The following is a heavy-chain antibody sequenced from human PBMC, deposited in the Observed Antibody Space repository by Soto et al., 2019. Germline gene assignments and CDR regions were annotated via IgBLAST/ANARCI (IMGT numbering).Heavy chain of an antibody. CDR2: INVYNGTK. CDR1: GYTFRSYS. J-gene: IGHJ5*02. V-gene: IGHV1-18*01. Sequence: QVQLVQSGAEVKKPGASVKVSCKTSGYTFRSYSISWVRQAPGQGPEWMGWINVYNGTKKYAQHLKGRVTMTTDTSASTAYMALRSLGSDDTAVYYCARDLAVGWFDPWGQGTLVTVSS. D-gene: IGHD2-2*01. CDR3: ARDLAVGWFDP.